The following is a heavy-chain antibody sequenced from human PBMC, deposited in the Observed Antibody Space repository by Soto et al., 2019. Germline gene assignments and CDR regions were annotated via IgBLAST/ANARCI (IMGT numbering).Heavy chain of an antibody. J-gene: IGHJ5*02. Sequence: EVQLVESGGGLVQPGGSLRLSCAASGFTFSSYWMSWVRQAPGKGLEWVVNIKQDGSEKYYVDSVKGRFTISRDNAKNSLYLQMNSLRAEDTAVYYCARGDIVVVPAAYNWFDPWGQGTLVTVSS. CDR3: ARGDIVVVPAAYNWFDP. D-gene: IGHD2-2*01. CDR1: GFTFSSYW. V-gene: IGHV3-7*01. CDR2: IKQDGSEK.